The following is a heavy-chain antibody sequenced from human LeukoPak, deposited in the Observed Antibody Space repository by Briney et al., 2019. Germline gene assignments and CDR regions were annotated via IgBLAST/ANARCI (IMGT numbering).Heavy chain of an antibody. CDR3: ARDIYDSGDFRGDF. CDR1: GFYFGDYT. V-gene: IGHV3-43*01. CDR2: ISWNSGSI. Sequence: GGSLRLSCAVSGFYFGDYTMHWVRQPPGKGLEWVSLISWNSGSIKYTESVKGRFTISRDNSKNFLYLQMSSLRTEDTALYYCARDIYDSGDFRGDFWGQGTLVTVSS. D-gene: IGHD3-22*01. J-gene: IGHJ4*02.